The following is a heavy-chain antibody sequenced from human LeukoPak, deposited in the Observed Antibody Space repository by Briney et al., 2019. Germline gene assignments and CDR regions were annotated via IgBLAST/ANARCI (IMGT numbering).Heavy chain of an antibody. D-gene: IGHD1-26*01. CDR3: ANQWREIRDSFVI. CDR2: ISGSGVST. Sequence: GGSLRLSCAASGFTSSTYAMSWVRQAPGKGLEWVSTISGSGVSTYYADSVKGRFTISKDTSKNTLYLQMNSLRAEDTAVYYCANQWREIRDSFVIWGQGTVVPFSS. CDR1: GFTSSTYA. V-gene: IGHV3-23*01. J-gene: IGHJ3*02.